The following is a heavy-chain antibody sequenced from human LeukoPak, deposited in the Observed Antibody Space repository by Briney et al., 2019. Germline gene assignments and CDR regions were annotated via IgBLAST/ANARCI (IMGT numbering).Heavy chain of an antibody. D-gene: IGHD2-15*01. CDR3: ARGHGVVYYYMDV. CDR2: ISHDGNNK. Sequence: GGSLRLSCAASGFPFSDYGMYWVRQAPGKGLEWLAVISHDGNNKYYADSVKGRITISRDNSMNTLYLQMNSLRAEDTAVYYCARGHGVVYYYMDVWGKGTTVTISS. J-gene: IGHJ6*03. V-gene: IGHV3-30*03. CDR1: GFPFSDYG.